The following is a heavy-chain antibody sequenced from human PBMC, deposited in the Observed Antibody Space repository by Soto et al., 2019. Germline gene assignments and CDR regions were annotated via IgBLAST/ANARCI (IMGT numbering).Heavy chain of an antibody. J-gene: IGHJ4*02. CDR1: GFTFSSYS. D-gene: IGHD2-15*01. V-gene: IGHV3-48*01. Sequence: GGSLRLSCVVSGFTFSSYSMNWVRQAPGKGLEWVSYISSSSSTIYYADSVKGRFTISRDNAKNSLYLQMNSLRAEDTAVYYCASPRGGYFDYWGQGTLVTVSS. CDR2: ISSSSSTI. CDR3: ASPRGGYFDY.